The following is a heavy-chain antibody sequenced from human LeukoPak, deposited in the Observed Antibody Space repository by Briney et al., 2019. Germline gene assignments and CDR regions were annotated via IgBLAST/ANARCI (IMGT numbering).Heavy chain of an antibody. CDR2: IYTSGST. V-gene: IGHV4-61*02. CDR1: GGSISSGSYY. CDR3: ASRQVVAGPYFDY. J-gene: IGHJ4*02. Sequence: PSETLSLTCTVSGGSISSGSYYWSWIRQPAGKGLEWIGRIYTSGSTNYNPSLKSRVTISVDASKNQFSLKLSSVTAADTAVYYCASRQVVAGPYFDYWGQGTLVTVSS. D-gene: IGHD6-19*01.